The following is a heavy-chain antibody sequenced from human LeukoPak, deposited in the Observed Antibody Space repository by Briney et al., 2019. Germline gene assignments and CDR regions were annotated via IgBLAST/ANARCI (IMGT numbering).Heavy chain of an antibody. CDR3: ARHYDSSGYYSDY. D-gene: IGHD3-22*01. CDR1: GYSFTSYW. Sequence: GESLKISCKGSGYSFTSYWIGWVRQMPGKGLEWMGIIYPGDSDTRYSPSSQGQVTISADKSISTAYLQWSSLKASDTAMYYCARHYDSSGYYSDYWGQGTLVTVSS. CDR2: IYPGDSDT. V-gene: IGHV5-51*01. J-gene: IGHJ4*02.